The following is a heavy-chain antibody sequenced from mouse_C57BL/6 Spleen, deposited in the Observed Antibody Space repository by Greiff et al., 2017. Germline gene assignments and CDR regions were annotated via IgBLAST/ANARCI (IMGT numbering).Heavy chain of an antibody. V-gene: IGHV1-18*01. CDR2: INPNNGGT. D-gene: IGHD2-1*01. J-gene: IGHJ1*03. CDR1: GYTFTDYN. CDR3: ARGGACGNYVWYFDV. Sequence: VQLQQSGPELVKPGASVKIPCKASGYTFTDYNMDWVKQSHGKSLEWIGDINPNNGGTNYNQKFKGKATLTVDKSSTTAYMELRSLTSEDTAVYYCARGGACGNYVWYFDVWGTGTTVTVSS.